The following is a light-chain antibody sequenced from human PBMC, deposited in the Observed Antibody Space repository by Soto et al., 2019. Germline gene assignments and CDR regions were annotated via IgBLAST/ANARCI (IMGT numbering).Light chain of an antibody. J-gene: IGKJ1*01. CDR2: GAS. V-gene: IGKV3-20*01. Sequence: EIVLTQSPGTLSLSPGERATLSCRASQSVSSSYLAWYQQKPGQAPRLLIYGASSRATGIPDRFSGSGSGTDFPLTISRLEPEDCAVYYCQQYGSFPRTFGQGTKVEIK. CDR1: QSVSSSY. CDR3: QQYGSFPRT.